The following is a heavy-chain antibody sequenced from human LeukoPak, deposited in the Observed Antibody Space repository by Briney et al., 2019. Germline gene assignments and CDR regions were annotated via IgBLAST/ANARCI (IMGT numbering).Heavy chain of an antibody. Sequence: PGGSLRLSCAASGFNFSTYGIHWVRQAPDKGLEWVAVIWYDGSIKNYADSVKGRFTISRDNSKNTVYLQMDSLRAEDTALYYCARGQQLVKTDWGQGTLVTVSS. CDR3: ARGQQLVKTD. D-gene: IGHD6-13*01. V-gene: IGHV3-33*01. J-gene: IGHJ4*02. CDR2: IWYDGSIK. CDR1: GFNFSTYG.